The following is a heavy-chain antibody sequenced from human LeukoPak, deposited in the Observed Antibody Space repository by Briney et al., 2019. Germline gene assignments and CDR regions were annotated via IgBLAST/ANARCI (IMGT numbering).Heavy chain of an antibody. V-gene: IGHV3-20*04. CDR2: INWNGGST. D-gene: IGHD3-22*01. Sequence: PGGSLRLSCAASGFTFDDYGMSWVRQAPGKGLEWVSGINWNGGSTGYADSVKGRFTISRDNAKNSLYLQMNSLRAEDTALYYCARFLGGYDSSGHYYFDYWGQGTLVTVSS. CDR1: GFTFDDYG. J-gene: IGHJ4*02. CDR3: ARFLGGYDSSGHYYFDY.